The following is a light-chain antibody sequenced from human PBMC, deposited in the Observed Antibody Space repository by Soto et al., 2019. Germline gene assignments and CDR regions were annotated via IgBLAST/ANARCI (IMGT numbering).Light chain of an antibody. V-gene: IGKV1-5*03. CDR2: KAS. Sequence: DIQMTQFPPTLSASIVDRVTITCRASQTISSSLAWYQHKPGKAPKLLIYKASTLETGVPSRFSGSGSGTEFTLTISSLQPDDFATYYCQQYDSYSPYTFGQGTRLEIK. J-gene: IGKJ2*01. CDR1: QTISSS. CDR3: QQYDSYSPYT.